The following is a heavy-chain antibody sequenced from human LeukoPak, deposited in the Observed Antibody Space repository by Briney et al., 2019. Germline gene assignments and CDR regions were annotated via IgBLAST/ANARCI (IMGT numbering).Heavy chain of an antibody. CDR1: GFTFSSYA. J-gene: IGHJ5*02. Sequence: GGSLRLSCGASGFTFSSYAMSWVRQAPGKGLEWVSVISGGGGTISYADSVKGRFTISRDNSKNTLYLQMDSLRPEDTAVYYCAKGSYSSSWYNWFDPWGQGTLVIVSS. CDR2: ISGGGGTI. V-gene: IGHV3-23*01. CDR3: AKGSYSSSWYNWFDP. D-gene: IGHD6-13*01.